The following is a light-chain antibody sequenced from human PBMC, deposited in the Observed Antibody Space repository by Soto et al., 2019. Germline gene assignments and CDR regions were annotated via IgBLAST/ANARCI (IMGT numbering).Light chain of an antibody. CDR2: AAS. CDR3: QQANTFPIFT. J-gene: IGKJ3*01. CDR1: QGINSW. V-gene: IGKV1-12*01. Sequence: DIHMTQSPSSVSASVGDRVTITCRASQGINSWLAWYQQKPGKAPKLLIYAASSLQSGVPSRFSGSGSGTDFPLTISSLQSEDFATYYCQQANTFPIFTFGPGTKVDIK.